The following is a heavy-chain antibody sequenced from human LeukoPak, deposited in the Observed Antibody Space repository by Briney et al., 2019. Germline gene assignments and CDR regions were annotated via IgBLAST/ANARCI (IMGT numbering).Heavy chain of an antibody. CDR2: LHPSGNL. CDR1: GASFSSGDQY. CDR3: SRGLDSRKLGY. J-gene: IGHJ6*02. D-gene: IGHD3-22*01. Sequence: PSETLSLTCTVSGASFSSGDQYWNWIRQSPGKGLEWIGSLHPSGNLYNNPSLESRVTMSVDTSKNQFSLNLNSVTAADTAVYFCSRGLDSRKLGYWGQGTTVTVSS. V-gene: IGHV4-31*03.